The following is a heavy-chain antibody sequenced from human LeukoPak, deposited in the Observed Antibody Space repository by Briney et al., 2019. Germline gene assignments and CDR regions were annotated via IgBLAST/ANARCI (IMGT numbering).Heavy chain of an antibody. J-gene: IGHJ4*02. V-gene: IGHV1-18*01. D-gene: IGHD3-22*01. CDR3: ARVIPDYYDSSGYPLFFDY. Sequence: GASVKISCKASGYTFSNYGSSWVRRAPGQGLESLGWISAYNGNTHYAQTLQGRVTLTTDTSTSTAYMEVRSLRSDDTAVYFCARVIPDYYDSSGYPLFFDYWGQGTLVTVSS. CDR1: GYTFSNYG. CDR2: ISAYNGNT.